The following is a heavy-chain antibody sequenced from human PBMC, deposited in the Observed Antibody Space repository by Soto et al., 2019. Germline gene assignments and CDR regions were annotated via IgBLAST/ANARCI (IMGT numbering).Heavy chain of an antibody. D-gene: IGHD2-2*01. Sequence: PGGSLRLSCAASGFTFSSYGMHWVRQAPGKGLEWVAVISYDGSNKYYADSVKGRFTISRDNSKNTLYLQMNSLRAEDTAVYYCAKARYCSSTSCYATSTFDYWGQGTLVTVSS. J-gene: IGHJ4*02. CDR3: AKARYCSSTSCYATSTFDY. CDR1: GFTFSSYG. V-gene: IGHV3-30*18. CDR2: ISYDGSNK.